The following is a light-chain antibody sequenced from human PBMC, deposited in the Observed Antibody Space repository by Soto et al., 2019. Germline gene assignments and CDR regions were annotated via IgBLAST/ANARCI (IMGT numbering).Light chain of an antibody. CDR3: QQGNSFPLT. Sequence: DIQMTQSPSSVSASVGDRVTITCRASQDISTWLAWYQQKSGKAPKVLIYAASNLQSGVPSRFSGSGSGTDFTLTISSLQPEDFATYYCQQGNSFPLTFGGGTKVEIK. J-gene: IGKJ4*01. V-gene: IGKV1-12*01. CDR1: QDISTW. CDR2: AAS.